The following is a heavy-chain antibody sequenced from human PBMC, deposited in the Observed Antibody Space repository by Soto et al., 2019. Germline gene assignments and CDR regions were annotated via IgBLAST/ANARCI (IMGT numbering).Heavy chain of an antibody. V-gene: IGHV4-59*01. CDR1: GGSISSYY. CDR2: IYYSGST. Sequence: QVQLQESGPGLVKPSETLSLTCTVSGGSISSYYWSWIRQPPGKGLEWIGYIYYSGSTNYNPSLKSRVTISVDTSKSQFSLKLSSVTAADTAVYYCARLYNWNRPYYFDYWGQGTLVTVSS. D-gene: IGHD1-20*01. J-gene: IGHJ4*02. CDR3: ARLYNWNRPYYFDY.